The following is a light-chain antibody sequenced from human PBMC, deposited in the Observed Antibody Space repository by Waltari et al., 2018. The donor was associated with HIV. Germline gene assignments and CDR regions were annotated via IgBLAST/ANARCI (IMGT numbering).Light chain of an antibody. V-gene: IGLV1-40*01. Sequence: QSVLRQPPSVSGAPGQTFTIPCPGSSSNLGANYEFPWYQQLPGRAPKVLVYGNIYRPPGVPDRFSGSKSGTSASLAITGLQADDEGYYYCQSYDTRSSGFLVFGGGTKVTVL. CDR3: QSYDTRSSGFLV. CDR2: GNI. J-gene: IGLJ3*02. CDR1: SSNLGANYE.